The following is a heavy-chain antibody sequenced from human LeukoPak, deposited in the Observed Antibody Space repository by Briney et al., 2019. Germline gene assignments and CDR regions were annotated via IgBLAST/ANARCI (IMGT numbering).Heavy chain of an antibody. D-gene: IGHD6-19*01. Sequence: GRSLRLSCAASGFTFSSYGMHWVRQAPGKGLEWVAVISYDGSNKYYADSVKGRFTISRDNSKNTLYLQMNSLRAEDTAVYYCAKEGYTSAVTSHFDYWGQGTLVTVSS. CDR1: GFTFSSYG. CDR2: ISYDGSNK. V-gene: IGHV3-30*18. J-gene: IGHJ4*02. CDR3: AKEGYTSAVTSHFDY.